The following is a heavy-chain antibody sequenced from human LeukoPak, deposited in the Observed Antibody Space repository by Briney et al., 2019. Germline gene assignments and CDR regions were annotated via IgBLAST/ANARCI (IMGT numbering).Heavy chain of an antibody. Sequence: SETLSLTCSVSGGSISSGDNYWSWIRQPPGKGLEWIGYIYYSGSTHYNPPLKSRVNISVDTSKKKFSLKLSSVTGADTAVYYCVSSSSASWSFDYWGQGTLVTVSS. V-gene: IGHV4-30-4*01. CDR1: GGSISSGDNY. CDR2: IYYSGST. CDR3: VSSSSASWSFDY. J-gene: IGHJ4*02. D-gene: IGHD2-2*01.